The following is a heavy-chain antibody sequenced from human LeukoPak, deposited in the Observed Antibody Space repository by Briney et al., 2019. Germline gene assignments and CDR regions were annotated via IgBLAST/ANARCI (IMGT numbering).Heavy chain of an antibody. CDR3: ARGSSPSFIAPEY. CDR1: GFTFSNYL. J-gene: IGHJ4*01. Sequence: GGSLRLSCAASGFTFSNYLMHWVRQTPGKGLVWISRISTDGSFTNYADSVKGRFTISRDNAKNTLYLQMNSLRVEDTAVYFSARGSSPSFIAPEYWGHGTLVTVSS. D-gene: IGHD1-26*01. CDR2: ISTDGSFT. V-gene: IGHV3-74*01.